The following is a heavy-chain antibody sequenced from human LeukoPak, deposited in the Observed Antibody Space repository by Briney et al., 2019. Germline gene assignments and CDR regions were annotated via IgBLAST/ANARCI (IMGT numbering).Heavy chain of an antibody. D-gene: IGHD2-15*01. CDR3: ARDRCSGGSCYSAGFDY. CDR1: GYTFTSYG. J-gene: IGHJ4*02. CDR2: ISAYNGNT. V-gene: IGHV1-18*01. Sequence: ASVKVSCKASGYTFTSYGISWVRQAPGQGLEWMGWISAYNGNTNYAQKLQGRVTMTTDTSTSTAYIELRSLRSDDTAVYYCARDRCSGGSCYSAGFDYWGQGTLVTVSS.